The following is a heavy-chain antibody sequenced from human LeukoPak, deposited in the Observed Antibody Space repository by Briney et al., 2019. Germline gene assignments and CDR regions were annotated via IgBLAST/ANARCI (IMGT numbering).Heavy chain of an antibody. V-gene: IGHV3-7*03. J-gene: IGHJ4*02. Sequence: PGGSLRLSCAASGFTFSIYWMSWVRQAPGKGLEWVANIKQDGSERYYVDSVKGRSTLSRDNAKNSLYLQMNSLRAEDTAVYYCARDRWSYDPQGGFDCWGQGTLVTVSS. CDR1: GFTFSIYW. CDR2: IKQDGSER. D-gene: IGHD3-22*01. CDR3: ARDRWSYDPQGGFDC.